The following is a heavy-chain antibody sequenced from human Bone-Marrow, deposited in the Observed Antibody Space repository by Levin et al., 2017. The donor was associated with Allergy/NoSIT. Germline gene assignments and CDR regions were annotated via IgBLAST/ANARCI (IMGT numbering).Heavy chain of an antibody. V-gene: IGHV1-24*01. CDR1: GYTLTELS. D-gene: IGHD3-16*02. CDR3: AQTIVGVGEYYFDY. CDR2: FDPEHGET. J-gene: IGHJ4*02. Sequence: GESLKISCKLSGYTLTELSLHWVRQAPGKGLEWMGGFDPEHGETIYAQNFQGRVTMTEDTSTDTVYMELYSLRSEDTAVYYCAQTIVGVGEYYFDYWGQGTLVTVSS.